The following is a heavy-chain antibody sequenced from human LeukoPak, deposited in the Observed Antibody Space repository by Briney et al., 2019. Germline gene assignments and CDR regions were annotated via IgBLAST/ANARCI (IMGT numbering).Heavy chain of an antibody. Sequence: SETLSLTCTVSGGSISSYYWSWIRQPPGKGLEWIGEINHSGSTNYNPSLKSRVTISVDTSKNQFSLKLSSVTAADTAVYYCARSSRYYYYYYGMDVWGQGTTVTVSS. CDR1: GGSISSYY. V-gene: IGHV4-34*01. CDR2: INHSGST. CDR3: ARSSRYYYYYYGMDV. J-gene: IGHJ6*02.